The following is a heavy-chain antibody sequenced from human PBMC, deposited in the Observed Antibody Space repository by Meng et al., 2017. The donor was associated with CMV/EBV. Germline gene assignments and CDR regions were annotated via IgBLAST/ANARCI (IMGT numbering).Heavy chain of an antibody. D-gene: IGHD6-13*01. Sequence: GGSLRLSCAASGFTFSDYYMSWIRQAPGKGLGWVSYISSSGSNIYYADSVKARFTISRDNAKNSLYLQMNSLGAEDTAVYYCARGGLGIGSSWPTYGGVLYYYYGMDVWGQGTTVTVSS. CDR1: GFTFSDYY. V-gene: IGHV3-11*01. J-gene: IGHJ6*02. CDR2: ISSSGSNI. CDR3: ARGGLGIGSSWPTYGGVLYYYYGMDV.